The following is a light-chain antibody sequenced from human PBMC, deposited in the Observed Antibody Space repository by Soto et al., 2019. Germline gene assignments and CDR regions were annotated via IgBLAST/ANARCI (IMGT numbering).Light chain of an antibody. CDR2: EAS. V-gene: IGKV3-11*01. CDR3: QQRYSWPLT. CDR1: QSVSGF. Sequence: EVVLTQSPATLSLSPGERAILSCRASQSVSGFLAWYQHRPGQAPRLVIYEASNRATGIPARFSGGGYGTDFTLTISSLEPEDFAIYYCQQRYSWPLTFGGGTRVEIK. J-gene: IGKJ4*01.